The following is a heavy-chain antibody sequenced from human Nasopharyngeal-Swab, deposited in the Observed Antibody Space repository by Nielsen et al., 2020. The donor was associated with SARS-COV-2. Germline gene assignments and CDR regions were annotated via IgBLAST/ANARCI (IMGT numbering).Heavy chain of an antibody. CDR3: AREYPYGDYFDY. V-gene: IGHV4-59*01. Sequence: SETLSLTCTVSGGSISSYYWNWIRQPPGKGLEWIGYMYYSGSTNYNPSLKSRVTISVDTSKNQFSLKLSSVTAADTAVYYCAREYPYGDYFDYWGQGTLVTVSS. D-gene: IGHD4-17*01. CDR2: MYYSGST. J-gene: IGHJ4*02. CDR1: GGSISSYY.